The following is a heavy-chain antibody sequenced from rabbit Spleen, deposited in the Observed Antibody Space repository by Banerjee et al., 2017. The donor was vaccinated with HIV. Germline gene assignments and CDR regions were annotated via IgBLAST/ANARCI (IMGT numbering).Heavy chain of an antibody. V-gene: IGHV1S45*01. J-gene: IGHJ6*01. Sequence: QEQLTETGGGLVQPGGSLTLSCKASGLDFINYYISWVRQAPGKGLEWISCIAGSSSGFTYSATWAKGRFTISKTSSTTVTLQMTSLTAADTATYFCARDTGSSFSSYGMDLWGQGTLVTVS. CDR3: ARDTGSSFSSYGMDL. D-gene: IGHD8-1*01. CDR1: GLDFINYY. CDR2: IAGSSSGFT.